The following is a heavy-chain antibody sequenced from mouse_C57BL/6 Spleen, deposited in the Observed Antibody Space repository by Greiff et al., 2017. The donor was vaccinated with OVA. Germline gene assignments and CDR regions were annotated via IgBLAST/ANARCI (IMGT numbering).Heavy chain of an antibody. CDR1: GYTFTTYW. D-gene: IGHD2-3*01. CDR2: IYPGGGYT. J-gene: IGHJ1*03. V-gene: IGHV1-63*01. Sequence: QVQLQQSGAELVRPGTSVKMSCKASGYTFTTYWIGWAKQRPGHGLEWIGDIYPGGGYTNYNEKFNGKATLTADKSSSTAYMQFSSLTSEDSAIYYCARGIYDGYYVKYFDVWGTGTTVTVSS. CDR3: ARGIYDGYYVKYFDV.